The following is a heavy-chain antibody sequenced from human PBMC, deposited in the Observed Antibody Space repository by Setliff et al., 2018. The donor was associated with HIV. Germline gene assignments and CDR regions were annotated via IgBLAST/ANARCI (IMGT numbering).Heavy chain of an antibody. J-gene: IGHJ4*02. CDR1: GNMFTNNW. D-gene: IGHD3-3*01. CDR3: ARAVREKVFRFLEWPAYYDS. V-gene: IGHV5-51*01. Sequence: GESLKISCQGLGNMFTNNWIAWVRQMPGKGLEWMGIIYPADSDTTYDPSFQGQVTISADKSISTAYLQWSTLKASDTAMYYCARAVREKVFRFLEWPAYYDSWGQGTLVTVSS. CDR2: IYPADSDT.